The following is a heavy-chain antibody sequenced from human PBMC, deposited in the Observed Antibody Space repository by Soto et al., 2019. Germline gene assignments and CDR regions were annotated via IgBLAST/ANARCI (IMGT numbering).Heavy chain of an antibody. CDR2: ISSRGSA. J-gene: IGHJ4*02. CDR1: GGTVSSGGYY. V-gene: IGHV4-61*08. Sequence: QVQLQESGPGLVTPSETLSLTCAVSGGTVSSGGYYWSWIRQPPGKRLEWIGYISSRGSANYNPSLKSRVTISVDTSKNQFSLKLTSVTAADTAVYFCAMAGNYRYFDAWGQGTLVTVSS. CDR3: AMAGNYRYFDA. D-gene: IGHD1-7*01.